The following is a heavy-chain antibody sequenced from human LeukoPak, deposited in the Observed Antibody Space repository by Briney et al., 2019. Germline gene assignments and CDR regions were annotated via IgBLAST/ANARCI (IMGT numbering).Heavy chain of an antibody. Sequence: ASVKVSCKASGYTFTSYGISWVRQAPGQGLEWMGWISAYNVNTNYAQKLQGRVTMTTDTSTSTAYMELRSLRSDNTAVYYCARERDVLRYFDWRHPGYYYGMDVWGQGTTVTVSS. D-gene: IGHD3-9*01. V-gene: IGHV1-18*01. CDR2: ISAYNVNT. J-gene: IGHJ6*02. CDR1: GYTFTSYG. CDR3: ARERDVLRYFDWRHPGYYYGMDV.